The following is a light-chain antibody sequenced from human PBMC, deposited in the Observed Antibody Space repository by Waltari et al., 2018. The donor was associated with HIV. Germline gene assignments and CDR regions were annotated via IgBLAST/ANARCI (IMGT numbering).Light chain of an antibody. V-gene: IGLV1-44*01. CDR1: SSNIGSNT. CDR2: SNN. CDR3: AAWDDSLNGFV. J-gene: IGLJ2*01. Sequence: QSVLTQSPSASGTPGQRVTISCSGSSSNIGSNTVNWYQQLPGTAPKLLIYSNNRRPSGVPDRFPGSKSGTSASLAVSGLQSEEEADYYCAAWDDSLNGFVFGGGTKLTVL.